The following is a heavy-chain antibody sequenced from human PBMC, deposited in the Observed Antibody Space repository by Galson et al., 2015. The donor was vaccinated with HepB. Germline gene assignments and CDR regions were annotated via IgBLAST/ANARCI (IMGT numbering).Heavy chain of an antibody. D-gene: IGHD3-22*01. CDR1: GFTFSNAW. Sequence: SLRLSCAASGFTFSNAWMSWVRQAPGKGLEWVGRIKSKTDGGTTDYAAPVKGRFTISRDDSKNTLYLQMNSLKTEDTAVYYCTTAIVVEPLGLIDYWGQGTLVTVSS. CDR2: IKSKTDGGTT. J-gene: IGHJ4*02. V-gene: IGHV3-15*01. CDR3: TTAIVVEPLGLIDY.